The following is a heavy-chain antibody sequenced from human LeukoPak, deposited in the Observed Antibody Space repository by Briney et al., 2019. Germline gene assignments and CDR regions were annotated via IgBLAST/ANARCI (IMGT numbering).Heavy chain of an antibody. D-gene: IGHD3-22*01. CDR1: GYTFTGYY. Sequence: ASVKVSCKASGYTFTGYYMHWVRQAPGQGLEWMGWINPNSGGTNYAQKFQGRVTMTRDTSISTAYMELSRLRSDDTAVYYCARDRYYYDSSGPMDVWGKGTTVTVSS. J-gene: IGHJ6*03. CDR3: ARDRYYYDSSGPMDV. CDR2: INPNSGGT. V-gene: IGHV1-2*02.